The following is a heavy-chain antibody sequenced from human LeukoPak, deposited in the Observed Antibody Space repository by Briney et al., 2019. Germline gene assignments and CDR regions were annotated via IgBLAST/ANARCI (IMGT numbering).Heavy chain of an antibody. D-gene: IGHD2-2*01. CDR3: ARGPLGYCSSTSCYAGGHYYMDV. J-gene: IGHJ6*03. CDR2: IYHSGST. V-gene: IGHV4-4*02. CDR1: GGSISSSNW. Sequence: PSGTLSLTCAVSGGSISSSNWWSWVRQPPGKGLEWIGEIYHSGSTNYNPSLKSRVTMSVDTSKNQFSLKLSSVTAADTAVYYCARGPLGYCSSTSCYAGGHYYMDVWGKGTTVTVSS.